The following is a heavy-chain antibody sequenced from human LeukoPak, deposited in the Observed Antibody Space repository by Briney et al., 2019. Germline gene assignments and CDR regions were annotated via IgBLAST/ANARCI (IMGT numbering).Heavy chain of an antibody. V-gene: IGHV1-69*01. D-gene: IGHD4-23*01. CDR3: ARWTTVVTTSFDY. CDR2: INPIFGTA. CDR1: GCTFSSYD. Sequence: GSSVKVSCKASGCTFSSYDIRWVRQAPGQGLEWMGGINPIFGTANYAQKFQGRVTITGDASTSTAYMELSRLRSEDTAVYYCARWTTVVTTSFDYCGQGTLVTVSS. J-gene: IGHJ4*02.